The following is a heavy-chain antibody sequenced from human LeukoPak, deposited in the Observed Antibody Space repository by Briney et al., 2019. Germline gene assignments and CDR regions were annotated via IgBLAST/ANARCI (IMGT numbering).Heavy chain of an antibody. CDR1: GFTFRFYW. V-gene: IGHV3-7*01. J-gene: IGHJ5*02. Sequence: GGSLRLSCTASGFTFRFYWMSWVRQAPGKGLERVANIKQDGSEKYYVDSVKGRFTISRNNAKNSLYLQMNSLRAEDTAVYYCARSPYSSGWLISWGQGTLVTVSS. D-gene: IGHD6-19*01. CDR2: IKQDGSEK. CDR3: ARSPYSSGWLIS.